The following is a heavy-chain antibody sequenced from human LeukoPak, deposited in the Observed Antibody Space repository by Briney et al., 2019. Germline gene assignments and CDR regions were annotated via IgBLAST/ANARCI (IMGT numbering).Heavy chain of an antibody. J-gene: IGHJ6*03. V-gene: IGHV4-4*07. CDR2: IYTSGST. Sequence: PSETLSLTCTVSGGSISSYYWSWIRQPAGKGLEWIGRIYTSGSTNYNPSLKSRVTMSVDTSKNQFSLKLSSVTAADTAVYYCARGRDYYGSGGFYYMDVWGKGTTVTISS. CDR3: ARGRDYYGSGGFYYMDV. CDR1: GGSISSYY. D-gene: IGHD3-10*01.